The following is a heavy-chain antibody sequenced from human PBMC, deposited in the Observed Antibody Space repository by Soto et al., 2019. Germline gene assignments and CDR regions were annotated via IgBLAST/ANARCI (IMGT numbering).Heavy chain of an antibody. J-gene: IGHJ6*02. V-gene: IGHV1-69*01. D-gene: IGHD2-8*01. CDR2: IIPIFGTA. CDR3: ARGDPGDVLTQLKYYYYGMDV. Sequence: QVQLVQSGAEVKKPGSSVKVSCKASGGTFSSYAISWVRQAPGQGLEWMGGIIPIFGTANYAQKFQGRVTITADESTITAYMELSSLRSEDTAVYYCARGDPGDVLTQLKYYYYGMDVWGQGTTVTVSS. CDR1: GGTFSSYA.